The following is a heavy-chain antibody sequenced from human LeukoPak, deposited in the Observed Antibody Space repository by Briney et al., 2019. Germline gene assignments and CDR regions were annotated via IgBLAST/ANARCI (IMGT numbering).Heavy chain of an antibody. CDR1: GDSVSRNSAA. D-gene: IGHD1-26*01. CDR2: TYYRSKWYN. V-gene: IGHV6-1*01. Sequence: SQTLSLTCVISGDSVSRNSAAGNWSRQSPSRGLEWLGRTYYRSKWYNDYAVSVKSRITINPDTSKNQFSLQVNAVTPEDTAVFYCARWEDSGMDVWGQGTTVTVSS. CDR3: ARWEDSGMDV. J-gene: IGHJ6*02.